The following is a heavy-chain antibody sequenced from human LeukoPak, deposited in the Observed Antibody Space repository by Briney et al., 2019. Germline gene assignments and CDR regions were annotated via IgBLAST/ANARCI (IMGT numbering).Heavy chain of an antibody. CDR1: GGSISGDDNY. D-gene: IGHD3-9*01. J-gene: IGHJ3*02. CDR2: IYYSGTT. CDR3: ARVDLNAFDI. V-gene: IGHV4-30-4*08. Sequence: TASETLSLTCTVVGGSISGDDNYWSWIRQPPGKGLEWIGYIYYSGTTSYYPSLKSRVTISVDTSKNQISLKLTSVTAADAAVYYCARVDLNAFDIWGQGTLVTVSS.